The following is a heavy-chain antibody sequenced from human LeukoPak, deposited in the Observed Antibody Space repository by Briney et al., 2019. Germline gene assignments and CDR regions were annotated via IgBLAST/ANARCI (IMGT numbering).Heavy chain of an antibody. Sequence: SETLSLTCAVYGGSFSAYYWSWIRQPPGKGLEWIGEINHSGSTNYNPSLKSRVTISVDTSKNQFSLKLSSVTAADTAVYYCASYNRWELRTFDYWGQGTLVTVSS. CDR3: ASYNRWELRTFDY. CDR2: INHSGST. J-gene: IGHJ4*02. V-gene: IGHV4-34*01. D-gene: IGHD1-26*01. CDR1: GGSFSAYY.